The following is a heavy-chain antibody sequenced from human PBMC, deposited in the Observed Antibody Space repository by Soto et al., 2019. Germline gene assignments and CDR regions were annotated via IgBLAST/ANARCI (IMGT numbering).Heavy chain of an antibody. D-gene: IGHD3-9*01. Sequence: GGSLRLSCAASGFTFSSYAMSWVRQAPGKGLEWVSAISGSGGSTYYADSVKGRFTISRDNSKNTLYLQMNSLRAEDTAVYYCAKSQDILTGYRYFDYWGQGTLVTVSS. CDR1: GFTFSSYA. J-gene: IGHJ4*02. CDR3: AKSQDILTGYRYFDY. CDR2: ISGSGGST. V-gene: IGHV3-23*01.